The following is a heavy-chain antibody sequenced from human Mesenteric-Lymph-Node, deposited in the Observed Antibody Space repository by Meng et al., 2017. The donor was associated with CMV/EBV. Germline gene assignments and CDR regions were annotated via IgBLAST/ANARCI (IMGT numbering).Heavy chain of an antibody. D-gene: IGHD5-18*01. CDR2: IYNSGST. Sequence: SETLSLTCTVSGGSISSYYWSWIRQPPGKGLEWIGSIYNSGSTYYNPSLKSRVTISVDTSKNQFSLKLSSVTAADTAVYYCARVGGYSYDYYYYYGMDVWGQGTTVTVSS. V-gene: IGHV4-38-2*02. CDR1: GGSISSYY. J-gene: IGHJ6*02. CDR3: ARVGGYSYDYYYYYGMDV.